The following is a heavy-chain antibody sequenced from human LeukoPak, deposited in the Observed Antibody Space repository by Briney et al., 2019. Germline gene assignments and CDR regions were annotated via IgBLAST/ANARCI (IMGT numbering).Heavy chain of an antibody. D-gene: IGHD3-22*01. J-gene: IGHJ4*02. CDR1: GFTFSSYG. V-gene: IGHV3-33*01. Sequence: PGGSLRLSCAASGFTFSSYGMHWVRQAPGKGLEWVAVIWYDGSNKYYADSVKGRFTISRDNSKNTLYLQMNSLRAEDTAVYYCARVGSYYDSSGYSLWGSFGYWGQGTLVTVSS. CDR2: IWYDGSNK. CDR3: ARVGSYYDSSGYSLWGSFGY.